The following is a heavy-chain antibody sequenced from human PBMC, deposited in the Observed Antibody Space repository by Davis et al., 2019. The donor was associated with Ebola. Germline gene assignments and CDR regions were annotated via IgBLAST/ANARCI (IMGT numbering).Heavy chain of an antibody. Sequence: SVTVSCMASVYTFTGYYMHWVRQAPGQALEWMGRINPNRGGTKYAQKFQGRVTMTRDTSISTVYMELSRLRSDDTAVYYCARGGISMAVVPRDYYHGMDVWGQGTTVTVSS. CDR1: VYTFTGYY. CDR3: ARGGISMAVVPRDYYHGMDV. CDR2: INPNRGGT. D-gene: IGHD3-22*01. J-gene: IGHJ6*02. V-gene: IGHV1-2*06.